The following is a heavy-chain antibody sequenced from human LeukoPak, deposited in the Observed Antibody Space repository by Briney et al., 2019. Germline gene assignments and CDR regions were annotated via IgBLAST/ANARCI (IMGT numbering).Heavy chain of an antibody. V-gene: IGHV1-18*01. Sequence: ASVKVSCKASGYTFTSYGISWVRQAPGQGLEWMGWISAYNGNTNYAQKLQGRVTMTTDTSTSTAYTELRSLRSDDTAVYYCARDLRYSSSWYVRRNYYYGMDVWGQGTTVTVSS. CDR3: ARDLRYSSSWYVRRNYYYGMDV. CDR2: ISAYNGNT. J-gene: IGHJ6*02. CDR1: GYTFTSYG. D-gene: IGHD6-13*01.